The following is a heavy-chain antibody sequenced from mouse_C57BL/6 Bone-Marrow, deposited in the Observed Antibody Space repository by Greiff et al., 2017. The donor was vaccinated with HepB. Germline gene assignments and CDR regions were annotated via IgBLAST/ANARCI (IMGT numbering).Heavy chain of an antibody. D-gene: IGHD1-1*01. Sequence: EVQLVESEGGLVQPGSSMKLSCTASGFTFSDYYMAWVRQVPEKGLEWVANINYDGSSTYYLDSLKSRFIISRDNAKNILYLQMSSLKSEDTATYYCARGIYYYGSSPWFAYWGQGTLVTVSA. CDR2: INYDGSST. J-gene: IGHJ3*01. CDR3: ARGIYYYGSSPWFAY. CDR1: GFTFSDYY. V-gene: IGHV5-16*01.